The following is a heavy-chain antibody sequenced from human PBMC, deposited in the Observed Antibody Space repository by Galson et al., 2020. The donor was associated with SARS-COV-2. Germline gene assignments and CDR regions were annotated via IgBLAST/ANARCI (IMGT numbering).Heavy chain of an antibody. V-gene: IGHV1-46*01. J-gene: IGHJ4*02. CDR3: ARDSQGGNDYNYLLF. CDR1: GYTFTSYY. CDR2: INPSGGGQ. D-gene: IGHD4-4*01. Sequence: ASVTVSCQASGYTFTSYYIHWVRQAPGQGLAWMGIINPSGGGQTYAQKFQGRVTMTRDTSTSTVYMELSSLRSEDTAVYYCARDSQGGNDYNYLLFWGQGTLVTVSS.